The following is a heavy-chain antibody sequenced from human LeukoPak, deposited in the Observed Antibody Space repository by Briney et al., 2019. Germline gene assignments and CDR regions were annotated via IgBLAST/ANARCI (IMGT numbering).Heavy chain of an antibody. Sequence: GRSLRLSCAASGFTFSSFGMHWVRQAPGKGLGWVASIRSDGSYKYYADSVKGRFTISRDNSKNTLYRQMNSLRAEDTAVYYCAKDTKGYSSGLFDSWGQGTLVTVSS. CDR3: AKDTKGYSSGLFDS. D-gene: IGHD6-19*01. CDR2: IRSDGSYK. V-gene: IGHV3-30*02. CDR1: GFTFSSFG. J-gene: IGHJ4*02.